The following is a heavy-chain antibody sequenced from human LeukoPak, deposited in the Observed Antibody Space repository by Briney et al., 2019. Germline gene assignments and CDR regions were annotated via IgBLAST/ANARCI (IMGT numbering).Heavy chain of an antibody. Sequence: PGGSLRLSCAASGFTFSDYYMSWIRQAPGKGLEWVSGISVSGSNTYYADSVKGRFTISRDNSKDTLSLQMNSLRVEDSAIYYCASRKEYTVSSVYYWGRGILVTVSS. V-gene: IGHV3-23*01. CDR1: GFTFSDYY. D-gene: IGHD5/OR15-5a*01. CDR2: ISVSGSNT. CDR3: ASRKEYTVSSVYY. J-gene: IGHJ4*02.